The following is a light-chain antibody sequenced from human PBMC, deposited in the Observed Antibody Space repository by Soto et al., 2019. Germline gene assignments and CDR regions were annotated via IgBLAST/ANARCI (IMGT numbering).Light chain of an antibody. Sequence: EIVMTQSPATLSVSPGERATLSCRASQSVSSNLAWYQQKPAQAPRLLIYGASTRATGIPARFSGSGSGTEFTLTISSLQSEDFAVYYCQQYNNWPRPITFGQGTRLEIK. J-gene: IGKJ5*01. CDR3: QQYNNWPRPIT. CDR1: QSVSSN. V-gene: IGKV3-15*01. CDR2: GAS.